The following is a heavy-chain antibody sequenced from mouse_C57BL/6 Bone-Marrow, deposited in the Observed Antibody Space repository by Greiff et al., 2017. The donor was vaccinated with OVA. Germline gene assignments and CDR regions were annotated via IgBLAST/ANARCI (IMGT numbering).Heavy chain of an antibody. CDR2: IDPSDSYT. V-gene: IGHV1-59*01. CDR1: GYTFTSYW. J-gene: IGHJ3*01. Sequence: QVQLQQPGAELVRPGTSVKLSCKASGYTFTSYWMHWVKQRPGQGLEWIGVIDPSDSYTNYTQKFKGKATLTVDTSSSTAYMQRSSLTSEDSAVYYCARRGDYWGQGTLVTVAA. CDR3: ARRGDY.